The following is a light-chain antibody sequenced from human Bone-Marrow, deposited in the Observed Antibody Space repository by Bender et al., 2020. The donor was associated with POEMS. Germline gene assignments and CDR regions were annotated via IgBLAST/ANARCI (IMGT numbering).Light chain of an antibody. CDR1: STNIGLYNY. J-gene: IGLJ2*01. V-gene: IGLV2-23*02. CDR2: DVT. CDR3: CSYAGSSTLI. Sequence: QSALAQPPSASGSPGLSVTISCTGTSTNIGLYNYVAWYQQYPGKAPKLLIYDVTKRPSGISSRFSGSKSANTAALTISGLQAEDEADYYCCSYAGSSTLIFGGGTKLTVL.